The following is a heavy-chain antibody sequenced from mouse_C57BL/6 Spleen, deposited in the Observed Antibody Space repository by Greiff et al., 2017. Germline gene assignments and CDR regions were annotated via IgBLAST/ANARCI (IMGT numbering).Heavy chain of an antibody. CDR3: ARSLHYDYDVDYFDD. J-gene: IGHJ2*01. V-gene: IGHV7-3*01. Sequence: EVMLVESGGGLVQPGGSLSLSCAASGFTFTDYYMSWVRQPPGKALEWLGFIRNKANGYTTEYSASVKGRFTISRDNSQSILYLQMNALRAEDSATYYCARSLHYDYDVDYFDDWGQGTTLTVSS. D-gene: IGHD2-4*01. CDR2: IRNKANGYTT. CDR1: GFTFTDYY.